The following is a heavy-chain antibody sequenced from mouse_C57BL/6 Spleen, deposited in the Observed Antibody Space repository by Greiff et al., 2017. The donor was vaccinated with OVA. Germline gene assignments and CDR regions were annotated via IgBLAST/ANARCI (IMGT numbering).Heavy chain of an antibody. CDR3: ARSDDYDPAWFAY. J-gene: IGHJ3*01. CDR1: GYTFTSYW. D-gene: IGHD2-4*01. Sequence: VQLQQPGAELVKPGASVKLSCKASGYTFTSYWMQWVKQRPGQGLEWIGEIDPSDSYTNYNQKFKGKATLTVDTSSSTAYMQLSSLTSEDSAVYYCARSDDYDPAWFAYWGQGTLVTVSA. CDR2: IDPSDSYT. V-gene: IGHV1-50*01.